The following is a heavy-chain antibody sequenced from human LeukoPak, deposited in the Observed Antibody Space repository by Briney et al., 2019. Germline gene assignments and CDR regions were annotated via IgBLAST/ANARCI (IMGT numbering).Heavy chain of an antibody. D-gene: IGHD3-10*01. CDR3: ARLWFGELSDNWFDP. Sequence: ASVKVSCKASGYTLTSYGINWMRQAPGQGLEWMGWISTQSGNTNYAQKVQGRLTLTTDRSTNTAYMELRSLRSDDTAVYYCARLWFGELSDNWFDPWGQGTLVTVSS. J-gene: IGHJ5*02. CDR1: GYTLTSYG. CDR2: ISTQSGNT. V-gene: IGHV1-18*01.